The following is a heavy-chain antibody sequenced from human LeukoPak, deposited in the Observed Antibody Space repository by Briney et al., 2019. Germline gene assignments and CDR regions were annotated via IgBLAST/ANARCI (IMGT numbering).Heavy chain of an antibody. Sequence: GASVKVSCKASGYTFTGYYMHWVRQAPGQGLEWMGWINPNSGGTNYAQKFQSRVTMTRDTSSSTAYMELSRLRSDDTAVYYCARGSGAAAGLFDYWGQGTLVTVSS. V-gene: IGHV1-2*02. CDR3: ARGSGAAAGLFDY. CDR2: INPNSGGT. CDR1: GYTFTGYY. J-gene: IGHJ4*02. D-gene: IGHD6-13*01.